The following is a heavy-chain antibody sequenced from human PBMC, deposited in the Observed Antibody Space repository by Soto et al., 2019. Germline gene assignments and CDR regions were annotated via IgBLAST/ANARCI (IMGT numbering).Heavy chain of an antibody. J-gene: IGHJ6*02. CDR3: ARLDYDILTGYRGRDYYGMDV. Sequence: SETLSLTCAVYGGSFSGYYWSWIRQPPGKGLEWIGEINHSGSTNYNPSLKSRVTISVDTSKNQFSLKLSSVTAADTAVYYCARLDYDILTGYRGRDYYGMDVWGQGTTVTVSS. V-gene: IGHV4-34*01. CDR1: GGSFSGYY. D-gene: IGHD3-9*01. CDR2: INHSGST.